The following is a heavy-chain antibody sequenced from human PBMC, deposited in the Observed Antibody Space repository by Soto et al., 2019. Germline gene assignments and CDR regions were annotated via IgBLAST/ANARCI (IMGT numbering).Heavy chain of an antibody. D-gene: IGHD3-10*01. CDR1: GGSISSYY. CDR2: IYYSGST. CDR3: ARVGYYGSDTYYFDY. V-gene: IGHV4-59*01. J-gene: IGHJ4*02. Sequence: SETLSLTCTVSGGSISSYYWSLIRQPPGKGLEWIGYIYYSGSTNYNPSLKSRVTISVDTSKNQFSLKLSSVTAADTAVYYCARVGYYGSDTYYFDYWGQGTLVTVSS.